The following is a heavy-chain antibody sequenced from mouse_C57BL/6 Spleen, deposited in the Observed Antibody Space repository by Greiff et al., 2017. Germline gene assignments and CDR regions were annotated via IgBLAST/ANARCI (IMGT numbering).Heavy chain of an antibody. V-gene: IGHV1-59*01. CDR3: ASPYDSYFDY. Sequence: QVQLKQPGAELVRPGTSVKLSCKASGYTFTSYWMHWVKQRPGQGLEWIGVIDPSDSYTKYNQKFKGKATLTVDTSSSAAYMQLSSLTSEDSSVYYCASPYDSYFDYWGQGTTLTVSS. D-gene: IGHD2-4*01. CDR1: GYTFTSYW. J-gene: IGHJ2*01. CDR2: IDPSDSYT.